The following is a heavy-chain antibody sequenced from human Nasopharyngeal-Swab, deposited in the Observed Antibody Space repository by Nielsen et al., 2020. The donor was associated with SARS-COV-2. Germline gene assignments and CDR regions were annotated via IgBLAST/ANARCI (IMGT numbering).Heavy chain of an antibody. J-gene: IGHJ4*02. CDR3: VRDTPAMFAY. V-gene: IGHV3-21*01. CDR2: ISSSSSYI. Sequence: WIRQPPGKGLEWVSSISSSSSYIYYADSVKGRFTIPRDNAKTSLYLQMNSLRAEDSAVYYCVRDTPAMFAYWGQGTLVTVSS.